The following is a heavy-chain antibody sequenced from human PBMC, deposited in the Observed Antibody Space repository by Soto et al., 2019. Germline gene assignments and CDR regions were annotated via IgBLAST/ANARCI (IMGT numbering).Heavy chain of an antibody. Sequence: ASVKVSCKASGYTFTSYAMHWVRQAPGQRLEWMGWINAGNGNTKYSQKFQGRVTITRDTSASTAYMELSSLRSEDTAVYYCARVAPRHYDFWSSPAPWFDPWGQGTLVTVSS. CDR3: ARVAPRHYDFWSSPAPWFDP. V-gene: IGHV1-3*01. D-gene: IGHD3-3*01. J-gene: IGHJ5*02. CDR2: INAGNGNT. CDR1: GYTFTSYA.